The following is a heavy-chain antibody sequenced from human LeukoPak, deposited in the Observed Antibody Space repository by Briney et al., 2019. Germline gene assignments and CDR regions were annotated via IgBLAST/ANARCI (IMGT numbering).Heavy chain of an antibody. Sequence: ASVKVSCKASGGTFSSYAISWVRQAPGQGLEWMGGIIPIFGTANYAQKFQGRVTITADESTSTAYMELSSLRSEDTAVYYCARGRRGYSYGPTIYYYYMDVWGKGTTVTISS. V-gene: IGHV1-69*13. CDR3: ARGRRGYSYGPTIYYYYMDV. CDR1: GGTFSSYA. D-gene: IGHD5-18*01. J-gene: IGHJ6*03. CDR2: IIPIFGTA.